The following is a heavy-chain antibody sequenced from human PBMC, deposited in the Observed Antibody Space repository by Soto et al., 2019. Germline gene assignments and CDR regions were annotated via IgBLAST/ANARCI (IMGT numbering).Heavy chain of an antibody. CDR2: IYYSGST. D-gene: IGHD3-10*01. CDR1: GGSISSGGYY. CDR3: ARLAGSGSYRPTYFDY. J-gene: IGHJ4*02. V-gene: IGHV4-31*03. Sequence: QGQLQESGPGLVKPSQTLSLTCTVSGGSISSGGYYWSWIRQHPGKGLEWIGYIYYSGSTYYKPSLKSRVTISVDTSKNQFSLKLSSVTAADTAVYYGARLAGSGSYRPTYFDYWGQGTLVTVSS.